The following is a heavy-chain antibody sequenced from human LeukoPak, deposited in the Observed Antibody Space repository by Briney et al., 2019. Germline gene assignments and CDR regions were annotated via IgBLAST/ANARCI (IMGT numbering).Heavy chain of an antibody. Sequence: PGRSLRLSCAASGFTFSSYGMHWVRQAPGKGLEWVAVISYDGSNKYYADSVKGRFTIPTDNSKNTLYLQMNSLRAEDTAVYYCAKNGDSSGYYSVDYWGQGTLVTVSS. D-gene: IGHD3-22*01. CDR3: AKNGDSSGYYSVDY. J-gene: IGHJ4*02. CDR1: GFTFSSYG. CDR2: ISYDGSNK. V-gene: IGHV3-30*18.